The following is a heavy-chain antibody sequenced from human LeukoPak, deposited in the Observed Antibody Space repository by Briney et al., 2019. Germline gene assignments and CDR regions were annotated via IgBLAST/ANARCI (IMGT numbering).Heavy chain of an antibody. J-gene: IGHJ4*02. Sequence: GGSLRLSCAASGFTFNSYWMHWVRQAPGKGLVWVSRISTDGRSTNYADSVKGRFTISRDNSKNTLYLQMNSLRAEDTAVYYCAADSNIVVVPAALDYWGQGTLVTVSS. V-gene: IGHV3-74*01. D-gene: IGHD2-2*01. CDR1: GFTFNSYW. CDR2: ISTDGRST. CDR3: AADSNIVVVPAALDY.